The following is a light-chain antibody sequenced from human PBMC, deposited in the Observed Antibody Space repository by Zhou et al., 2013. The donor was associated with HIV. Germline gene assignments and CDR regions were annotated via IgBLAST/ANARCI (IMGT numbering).Light chain of an antibody. CDR3: QQAYVVPFT. CDR1: HTIRNF. CDR2: SVS. Sequence: DIQMTQSPSSLSASVGDRVNFTCRTSHTIRNFLNWYQQRPGRAPRLLIHSVSFLQSGAPSRYNGSGSGTEFTLTINTLQPDDFATYYCQQAYVVPFTFGGGTKV. V-gene: IGKV1-39*01. J-gene: IGKJ4*01.